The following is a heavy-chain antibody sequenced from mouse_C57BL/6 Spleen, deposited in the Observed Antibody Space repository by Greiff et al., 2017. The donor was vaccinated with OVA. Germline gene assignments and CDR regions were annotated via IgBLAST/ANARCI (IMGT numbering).Heavy chain of an antibody. Sequence: VQLQQPGAELVKPGASVKMSCKASGYTFTSYWITWVKQRPGQGLAWIGDIYPGSGSTNYNEKFKSKATLTVDTSSSTAYMQLSSLTSEDSAVYYCAREGSSGSAWFAYWGQGTLVTVSA. V-gene: IGHV1-55*01. CDR2: IYPGSGST. CDR1: GYTFTSYW. CDR3: AREGSSGSAWFAY. D-gene: IGHD3-2*02. J-gene: IGHJ3*01.